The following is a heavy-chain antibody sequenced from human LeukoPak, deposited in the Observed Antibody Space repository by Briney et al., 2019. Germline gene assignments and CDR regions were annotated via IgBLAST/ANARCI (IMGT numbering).Heavy chain of an antibody. D-gene: IGHD2-8*01. CDR1: GYTFTSYD. Sequence: GASVKVSCKASGYTFTSYDINWVRQATGQGLEWMGWMNPNSGNTGYAQKFQGRVTMTRNTSISTAYMGLSSLRSEDTAVYYCAREGVYYYGMDVWGQGTTVTVSS. CDR3: AREGVYYYGMDV. V-gene: IGHV1-8*01. CDR2: MNPNSGNT. J-gene: IGHJ6*02.